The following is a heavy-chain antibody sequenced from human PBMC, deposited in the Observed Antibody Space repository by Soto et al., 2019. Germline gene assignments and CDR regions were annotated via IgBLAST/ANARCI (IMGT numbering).Heavy chain of an antibody. CDR2: IYYSGST. V-gene: IGHV4-39*01. CDR1: GDSISSSSYY. CDR3: ARQAEYYYYGMDV. Sequence: SETLSLTCTVSGDSISSSSYYWGWIRQPPGKGLEWIGSIYYSGSTYYNPSLKSRVTISVDTSKNQFSLKLSSVTAADTAVYYCARQAEYYYYGMDVWGQGTTVTVSS. J-gene: IGHJ6*02.